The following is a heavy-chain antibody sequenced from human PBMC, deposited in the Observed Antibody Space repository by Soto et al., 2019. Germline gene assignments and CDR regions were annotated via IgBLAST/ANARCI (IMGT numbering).Heavy chain of an antibody. CDR1: GGTFSSYL. V-gene: IGHV1-69*13. J-gene: IGHJ5*02. Sequence: ASVNVSCKPSGGTFSSYLVSWVRHPPRQALEWMGGIIPIFGTANSAQKLQGKVKVTADEYTSTADMELSSLRSEETAVYYCAPTPRRYRHYCDRSRYAWLDPQGQGTLVTVSS. CDR3: APTPRRYRHYCDRSRYAWLDP. D-gene: IGHD3-22*01. CDR2: IIPIFGTA.